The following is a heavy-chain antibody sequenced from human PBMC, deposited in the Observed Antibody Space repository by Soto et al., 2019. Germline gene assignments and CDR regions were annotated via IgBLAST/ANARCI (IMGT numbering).Heavy chain of an antibody. CDR2: ISSSSSYI. V-gene: IGHV3-21*01. J-gene: IGHJ6*03. CDR3: ARDDNKLAYYYYMDV. D-gene: IGHD1-1*01. Sequence: GGSLRLSCAASGFTFSSYSMNWVRQAPGKGLEWVSSISSSSSYIYYADSVKGRFTISRDNAKNSLYLQMNSLRAEDTAVYYCARDDNKLAYYYYMDVWGKGTTVTVSS. CDR1: GFTFSSYS.